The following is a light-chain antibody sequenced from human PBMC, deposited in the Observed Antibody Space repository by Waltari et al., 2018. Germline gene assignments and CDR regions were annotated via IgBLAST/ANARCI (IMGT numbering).Light chain of an antibody. CDR1: SSNNGSNT. CDR2: SNN. CDR3: AAWDDSLNGVV. V-gene: IGLV1-44*01. J-gene: IGLJ2*01. Sequence: QSVLTRPPSASGTHGQRATNSCYGSSSNNGSNTVNWYQQIPGTAPKLRIYSNNQRPSGVPDRFSGSKSGTSASLAISGLQSEDEADYYCAAWDDSLNGVVFGGGTKLTVL.